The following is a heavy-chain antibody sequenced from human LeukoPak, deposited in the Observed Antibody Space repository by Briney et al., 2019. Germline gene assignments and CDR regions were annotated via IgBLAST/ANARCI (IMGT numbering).Heavy chain of an antibody. CDR1: GFTFDDYA. V-gene: IGHV3-9*01. CDR2: ISWNSGSI. Sequence: PGGSLRLSCAASGFTFDDYAMHWVRQAPGKGLEWVSGISWNSGSIGYADSVKGRFTISRDNAKNSLYLQMNSLRAEDTALYYCAKVRRGYSYGDNFDCWGQGTLVTVSS. D-gene: IGHD5-18*01. CDR3: AKVRRGYSYGDNFDC. J-gene: IGHJ4*02.